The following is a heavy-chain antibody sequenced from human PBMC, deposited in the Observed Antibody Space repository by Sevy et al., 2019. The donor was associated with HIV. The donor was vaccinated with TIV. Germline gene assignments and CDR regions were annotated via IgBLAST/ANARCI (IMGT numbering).Heavy chain of an antibody. CDR1: GFTVSSVY. CDR2: IYDAGST. J-gene: IGHJ3*02. Sequence: GGSLRLSCAASGFTVSSVYMSWVRQAPGKGLEWVSLIYDAGSTYFADSVEGRFTISRDDSKNTFYLTMNSLRAEDTAVYCCARESGYSNSYGAFDIWGQGPMVTVSS. CDR3: ARESGYSNSYGAFDI. D-gene: IGHD4-4*01. V-gene: IGHV3-53*01.